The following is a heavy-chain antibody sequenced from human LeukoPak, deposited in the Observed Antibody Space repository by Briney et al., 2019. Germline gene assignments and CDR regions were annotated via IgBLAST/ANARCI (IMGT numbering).Heavy chain of an antibody. J-gene: IGHJ6*03. CDR3: ARDVRHYYYMDV. Sequence: RPSETLSLTCTVSGGSISSYYWSSIRQPPGNGLEWIGYIYYSGSTNYNPSLKSRVTISVDTSKNQFSLKLSSVTAADTAVYYCARDVRHYYYMDVWGKGTTVTVSS. CDR2: IYYSGST. CDR1: GGSISSYY. V-gene: IGHV4-59*01.